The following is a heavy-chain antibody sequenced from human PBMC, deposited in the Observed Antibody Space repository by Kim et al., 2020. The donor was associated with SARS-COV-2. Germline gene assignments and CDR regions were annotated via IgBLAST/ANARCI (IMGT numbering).Heavy chain of an antibody. CDR3: AGGDTGQQLAFVY. CDR1: GGSFSGYY. CDR2: INHSEDS. J-gene: IGHJ4*02. V-gene: IGHV4-34*01. D-gene: IGHD6-13*01. Sequence: LETLSLTCAIYGGSFSGYYWSWIRQPPGKGLEWIGEINHSEDSNYNQSLKSRLTISVDKSKNHFSLSLRSVTAADTAVYYCAGGDTGQQLAFVYWGQGTLVTVSS.